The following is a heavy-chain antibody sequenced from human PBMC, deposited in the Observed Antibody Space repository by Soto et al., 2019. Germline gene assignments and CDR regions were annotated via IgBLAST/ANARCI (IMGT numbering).Heavy chain of an antibody. J-gene: IGHJ4*02. CDR3: AAGGGLPRYY. CDR2: IIPIFGTA. Sequence: ASVKVSCKASGGTFSSYAISWVRQAPGQGLEWMEGIIPIFGTANHAQKFQGRVTMTTDTSTSTAYMELRSLRFDDTAVYYCAAGGGLPRYYWGQGTLVTVSS. CDR1: GGTFSSYA. V-gene: IGHV1-69*05. D-gene: IGHD5-12*01.